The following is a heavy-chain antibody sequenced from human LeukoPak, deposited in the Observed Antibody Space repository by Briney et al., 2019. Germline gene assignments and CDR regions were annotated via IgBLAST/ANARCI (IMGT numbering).Heavy chain of an antibody. D-gene: IGHD6-13*01. CDR2: IKSDGSEK. CDR1: GFTFNTYW. Sequence: GGSLRLSCAASGFTFNTYWMSWVRQSPGKGLEWVANIKSDGSEKHYVDSVRGRFTISRDNAKNSMYLQMNSLRAEDTAVYYCARSPDSGIAAPSKYYYYYYYMDVWGKGTTVTVSS. CDR3: ARSPDSGIAAPSKYYYYYYYMDV. V-gene: IGHV3-7*03. J-gene: IGHJ6*03.